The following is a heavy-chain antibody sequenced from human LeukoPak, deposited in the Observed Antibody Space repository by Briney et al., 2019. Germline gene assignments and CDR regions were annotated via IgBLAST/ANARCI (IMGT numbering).Heavy chain of an antibody. CDR2: ISSSSSYI. CDR3: ARKLRYFDWLSDYRYYFDY. Sequence: GGSLRLSCAASGFTFSSYSMNWVRQAPGKGLEWVSSISSSSSYIYYADSVKGRFTIPRDNAKNSLYLQMNSLRAEDTAVYYCARKLRYFDWLSDYRYYFDYWGQGTLVTVSS. D-gene: IGHD3-9*01. J-gene: IGHJ4*02. V-gene: IGHV3-21*01. CDR1: GFTFSSYS.